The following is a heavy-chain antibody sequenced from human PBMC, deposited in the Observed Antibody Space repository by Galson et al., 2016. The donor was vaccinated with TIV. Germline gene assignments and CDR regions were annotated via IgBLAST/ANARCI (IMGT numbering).Heavy chain of an antibody. Sequence: SVKVSCKASGYTFSDYYIHWVRQAPGRGLEWMGWINPKTGGTIYEQKFHGRVTLTRDTTVNTVYMEVRSLRSDDTAMFYCARGYGSDPDFWGQGTLVTVSS. D-gene: IGHD3-10*01. CDR1: GYTFSDYY. J-gene: IGHJ4*01. CDR3: ARGYGSDPDF. CDR2: INPKTGGT. V-gene: IGHV1-2*02.